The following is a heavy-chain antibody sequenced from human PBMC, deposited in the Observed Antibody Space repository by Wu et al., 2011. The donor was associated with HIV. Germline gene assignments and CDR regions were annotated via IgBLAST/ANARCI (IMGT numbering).Heavy chain of an antibody. V-gene: IGHV1-69*11. Sequence: QVQLVQSGAEVKKPGSSMKVSCKVSGGTFSSYSFSWVRQAPGQGLEWMGRIIPFLDTTNYAPKFQGRVTITADESTSTAYMELSSLGSEDTAVYYCAIWSGSQGPYYYYYMDVWGQRDHGHRLL. J-gene: IGHJ6*03. CDR2: IIPFLDTT. D-gene: IGHD3-3*01. CDR3: AIWSGSQGPYYYYYMDV. CDR1: GGTFSSYS.